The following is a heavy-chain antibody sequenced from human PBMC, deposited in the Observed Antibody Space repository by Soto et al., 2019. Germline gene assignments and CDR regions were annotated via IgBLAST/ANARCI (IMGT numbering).Heavy chain of an antibody. Sequence: QVQLVQSGAEVKKPGSSVKVSCKASGGTFSSYTISWVRQAPGQGLEWMGRIIPILGIANSAQKFQGRVTITADKPTSRAYVELSSLRSEDTAVYYCAREWIEEGIEYWGKGTLVTVSS. J-gene: IGHJ4*02. CDR1: GGTFSSYT. CDR3: AREWIEEGIEY. D-gene: IGHD5-12*01. V-gene: IGHV1-69*08. CDR2: IIPILGIA.